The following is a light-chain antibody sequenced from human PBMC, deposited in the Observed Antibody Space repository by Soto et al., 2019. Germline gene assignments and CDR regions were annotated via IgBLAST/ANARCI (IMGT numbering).Light chain of an antibody. CDR1: SSDVGGYEY. V-gene: IGLV2-8*01. J-gene: IGLJ1*01. Sequence: QSVLTQPPSASASPGQSVTISCTGTSSDVGGYEYVSWYQQHPGKAPKLIIYEVLKRPSGVPDRFSGSKSANTASLTVSGLQADDEADYYCSSFAGSHYVFGTGTKVTVL. CDR2: EVL. CDR3: SSFAGSHYV.